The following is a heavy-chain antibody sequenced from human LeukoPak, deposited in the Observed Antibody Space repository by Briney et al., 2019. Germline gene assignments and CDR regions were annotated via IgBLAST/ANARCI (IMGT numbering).Heavy chain of an antibody. J-gene: IGHJ4*02. V-gene: IGHV3-30*18. CDR1: GFTFSSYG. Sequence: GRSLRLSCAASGFTFSSYGMHWVRQAPGKGLEWVAVISYDGSNKYYAGSVKGRFTISRDNSKNTLYLQMNSLRAEDTAVYYCAKARPYYYDSSGSSAFDYWGQGTLVTVSS. CDR3: AKARPYYYDSSGSSAFDY. D-gene: IGHD3-22*01. CDR2: ISYDGSNK.